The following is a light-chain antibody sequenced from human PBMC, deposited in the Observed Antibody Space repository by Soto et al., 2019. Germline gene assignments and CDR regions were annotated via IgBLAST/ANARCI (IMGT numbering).Light chain of an antibody. Sequence: DIQVTQSPSTLSSSVGDRVTITCGASQSISIWLSWYQQKPGKAPKLLIYDASSLESGVPSRFSGSGSGTEFTLTISSLQPDDFATYYCQQYNTYPWTFGQGTKV. CDR2: DAS. CDR3: QQYNTYPWT. V-gene: IGKV1-5*01. J-gene: IGKJ1*01. CDR1: QSISIW.